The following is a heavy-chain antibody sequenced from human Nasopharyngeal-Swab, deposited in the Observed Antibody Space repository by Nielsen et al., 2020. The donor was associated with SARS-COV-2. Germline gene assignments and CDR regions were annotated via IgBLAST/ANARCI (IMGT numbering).Heavy chain of an antibody. Sequence: GESLKISCAASGFTFSSFGMHWVRQAPGKGLEWVAFIAHDASTEYYGDSVKGRFSISRDSSKNTLYLQMVSLRGEDTAVYYCARDAPAHYGAFYWGRGTLVTVSS. V-gene: IGHV3-30*03. J-gene: IGHJ4*02. CDR2: IAHDASTE. CDR1: GFTFSSFG. CDR3: ARDAPAHYGAFY. D-gene: IGHD4-17*01.